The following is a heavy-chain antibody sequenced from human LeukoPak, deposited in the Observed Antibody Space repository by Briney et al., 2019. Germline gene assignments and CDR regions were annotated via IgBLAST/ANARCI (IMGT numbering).Heavy chain of an antibody. V-gene: IGHV3-48*02. CDR1: GFTFSSYS. Sequence: PGGSLRLSCAASGFTFSSYSMNWVRQAPGKGLEWVSYISSSSSTIHSAHSVKGRFTTSRDSTKNSLYLQMNTRRDENTAVYYCTRDESDASSGYSTYWGQGTLVSVSS. J-gene: IGHJ4*02. CDR3: TRDESDASSGYSTY. CDR2: ISSSSSTI. D-gene: IGHD3-22*01.